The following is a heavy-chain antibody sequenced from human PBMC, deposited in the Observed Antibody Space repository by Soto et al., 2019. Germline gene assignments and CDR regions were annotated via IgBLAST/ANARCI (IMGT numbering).Heavy chain of an antibody. CDR3: AWDSSGYWTE. J-gene: IGHJ4*02. Sequence: QVQLVQSGAEVKKPGSSVKVSCKASGGTFSSYAISWVRQAPGQGLEWMGGISAYNGNTNYAQKLQGRVTMTTDTSTSTAYMELRSLRSDDTAVYYCAWDSSGYWTEWGQGTLVTVSS. D-gene: IGHD3-22*01. CDR1: GGTFSSYA. CDR2: ISAYNGNT. V-gene: IGHV1-18*01.